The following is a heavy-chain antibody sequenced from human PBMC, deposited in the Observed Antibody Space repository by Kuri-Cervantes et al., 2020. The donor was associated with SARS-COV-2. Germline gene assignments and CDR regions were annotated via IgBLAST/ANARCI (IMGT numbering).Heavy chain of an antibody. D-gene: IGHD4-17*01. V-gene: IGHV4-59*08. CDR3: ARHGTVYFDY. J-gene: IGHJ4*02. Sequence: GSLRLSCTVSGGSISSYYWSWIRQPPGKGLEWIGYIYYSGSTNYNPSLKSRVTISVDTSKNQFSLKLSSVTAADTAVYYCARHGTVYFDYWGQGTLVTVSS. CDR2: IYYSGST. CDR1: GGSISSYY.